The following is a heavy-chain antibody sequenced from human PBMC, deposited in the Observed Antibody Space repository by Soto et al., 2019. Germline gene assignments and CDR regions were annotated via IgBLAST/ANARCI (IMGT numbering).Heavy chain of an antibody. J-gene: IGHJ4*02. D-gene: IGHD1-26*01. V-gene: IGHV4-39*01. CDR3: ARHRGSYYNHFDY. CDR1: GGSMTSTSYY. Sequence: SETLSLTCTVSGGSMTSTSYYWGWIRQSPGKGLEWIGSIYYSGTTYDHPSLKSRLTISVDTSNNQLSLKLSSVTAADTAVYYCARHRGSYYNHFDYWGQGPLVTVSS. CDR2: IYYSGTT.